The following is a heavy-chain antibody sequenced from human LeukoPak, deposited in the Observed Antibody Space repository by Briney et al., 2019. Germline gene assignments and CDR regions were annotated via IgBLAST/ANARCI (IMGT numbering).Heavy chain of an antibody. CDR1: GGSFSGYY. CDR2: INHSGST. Sequence: NASETLSLTCAVYGGSFSGYYWSWIRQPPGKGLEWIGEINHSGSTNYNPSLKSRVTISVDTSKNQFSLKLSSVTAADTAVYYCARDTAARIYYYYMDVWGKGTTVTVSS. D-gene: IGHD6-6*01. J-gene: IGHJ6*03. V-gene: IGHV4-34*01. CDR3: ARDTAARIYYYYMDV.